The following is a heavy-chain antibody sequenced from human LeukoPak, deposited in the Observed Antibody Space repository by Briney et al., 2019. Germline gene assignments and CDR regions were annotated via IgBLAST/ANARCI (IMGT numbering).Heavy chain of an antibody. V-gene: IGHV3-9*01. Sequence: GRSLRLSCAASGFTFDDYAMHWVRQAPGKGLEWVSGISWNSGSIGYADSVKGRFTISRDNAKNSLYLQMNSLRAEDTALYYCVRGPLSGSYHPPFDYRGQGTLVTVPS. CDR3: VRGPLSGSYHPPFDY. CDR1: GFTFDDYA. D-gene: IGHD3-10*01. J-gene: IGHJ4*02. CDR2: ISWNSGSI.